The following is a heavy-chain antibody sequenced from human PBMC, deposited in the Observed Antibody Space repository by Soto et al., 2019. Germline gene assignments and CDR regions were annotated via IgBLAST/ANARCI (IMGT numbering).Heavy chain of an antibody. J-gene: IGHJ3*02. CDR3: ASIVLGTDEYSSGWHDAFDI. D-gene: IGHD6-19*01. V-gene: IGHV4-39*07. Sequence: PSETLSLTCNVSGGSSSTSRSYWAWIRQPPGKGLEWLANIFHSGSTYYNPSLESRVTISVDKSKNQFSLKLSSVTAADTAVYYCASIVLGTDEYSSGWHDAFDIWGQGTMVTVSS. CDR1: GGSSSTSRSY. CDR2: IFHSGST.